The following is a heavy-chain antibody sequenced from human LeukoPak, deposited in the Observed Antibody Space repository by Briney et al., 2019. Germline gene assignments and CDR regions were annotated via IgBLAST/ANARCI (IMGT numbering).Heavy chain of an antibody. V-gene: IGHV3-23*01. CDR2: ISGSGDST. J-gene: IGHJ4*02. D-gene: IGHD3-10*01. CDR3: AKSSPMTMVRGANDY. CDR1: GGSISSSSCY. Sequence: ETLSLTCTVSGGSISSSSCYWGWIRQPPGKGLEWVSSISGSGDSTYYADSVKGRFTISRDNSVNTLYLQMNSLRAEDTAVYYCAKSSPMTMVRGANDYWGQGTLVTVSS.